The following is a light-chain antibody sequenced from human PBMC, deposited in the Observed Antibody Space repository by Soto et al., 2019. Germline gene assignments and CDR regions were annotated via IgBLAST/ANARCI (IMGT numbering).Light chain of an antibody. V-gene: IGKV1-5*03. CDR2: KAS. Sequence: DIQTTPSPSTLSGSEGDRVTITCRASQTISSWLAWYQQKPGKAPKLLIYKASTLKSGVPSRFSGSGSGTEFTLTISSLQPDDFATYYCQHYNSYSEAFGQGTKVDI. J-gene: IGKJ1*01. CDR3: QHYNSYSEA. CDR1: QTISSW.